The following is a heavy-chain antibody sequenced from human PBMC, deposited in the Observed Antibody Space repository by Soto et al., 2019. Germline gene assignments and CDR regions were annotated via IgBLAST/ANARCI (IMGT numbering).Heavy chain of an antibody. CDR3: ASRDSGDYYTYAFDI. D-gene: IGHD4-17*01. Sequence: GESLKISCKGSGYSFTSYWIGWVRQMPGKGLEWMGIIYPGDSDTRYSPSFQGQVTISADKSISTAYLQWSSLKASDTAMYYCASRDSGDYYTYAFDIWSQGTMVTVS. J-gene: IGHJ3*02. CDR2: IYPGDSDT. CDR1: GYSFTSYW. V-gene: IGHV5-51*01.